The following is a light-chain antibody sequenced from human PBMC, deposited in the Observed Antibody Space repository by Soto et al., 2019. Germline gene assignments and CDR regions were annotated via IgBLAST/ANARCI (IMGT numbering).Light chain of an antibody. CDR2: EVS. CDR3: SSYARSNNFVL. V-gene: IGLV2-8*01. J-gene: IGLJ2*01. Sequence: QSALTQPTSASVSPGQSVTSSCTGTSSDVGGYNYVSWYQQHPGKAPKVIIYEVSKRPSGVPDRFSGSKSGNTASLTVSGLQAEDEADYYCSSYARSNNFVLLGGGTKLTVL. CDR1: SSDVGGYNY.